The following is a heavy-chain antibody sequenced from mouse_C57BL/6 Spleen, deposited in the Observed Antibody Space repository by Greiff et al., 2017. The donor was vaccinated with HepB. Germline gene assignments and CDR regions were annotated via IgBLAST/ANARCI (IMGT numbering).Heavy chain of an antibody. CDR2: INPNNGGT. V-gene: IGHV1-22*01. CDR3: ARITTVVAPFAY. CDR1: GYTFTDYN. Sequence: EVQLQQSGPELVKPGASVKMSCKASGYTFTDYNMHWVKQSHGKSLEWIGYINPNNGGTSYNQKFKGKATLTVNKSSSTAYMELRSLTSEDSAVYYCARITTVVAPFAYWGQGTLVTVSA. J-gene: IGHJ3*01. D-gene: IGHD1-1*01.